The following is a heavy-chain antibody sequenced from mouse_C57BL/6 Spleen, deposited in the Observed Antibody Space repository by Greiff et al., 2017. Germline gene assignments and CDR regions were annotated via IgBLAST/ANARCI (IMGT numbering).Heavy chain of an antibody. CDR3: ARRWSLTGAWFAY. V-gene: IGHV5-17*01. CDR1: GFTFSDYG. Sequence: EVQLQQSGGGLVKPGGSLKLSCAASGFTFSDYGMHWVRQAPEKGLEWVAYISSGSSTIYYADTVKGRFTISRDNAKNTLFLQMTSLRSEDTAMYYCARRWSLTGAWFAYWGQGTLVTVSA. D-gene: IGHD2-3*01. CDR2: ISSGSSTI. J-gene: IGHJ3*01.